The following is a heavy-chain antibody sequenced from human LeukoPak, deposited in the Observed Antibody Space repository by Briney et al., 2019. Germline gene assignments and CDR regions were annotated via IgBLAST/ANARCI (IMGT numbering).Heavy chain of an antibody. CDR2: ISWNSGSI. J-gene: IGHJ4*02. Sequence: GGSLRLSCAASGFTFSSYSMTWVRQAPGKGLEWVSGISWNSGSIGYADSVKGRFTISRDNAKNSLYLQMNSLRAEDTALYYCAKDYHYDSSGYHDYWGQGTLVTVSS. CDR3: AKDYHYDSSGYHDY. D-gene: IGHD3-22*01. CDR1: GFTFSSYS. V-gene: IGHV3-9*01.